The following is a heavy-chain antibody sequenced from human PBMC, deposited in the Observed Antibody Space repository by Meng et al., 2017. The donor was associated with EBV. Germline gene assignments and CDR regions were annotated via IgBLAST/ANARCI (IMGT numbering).Heavy chain of an antibody. CDR1: GGPFRNYA. Sequence: VTLGLFAVGGKKPGSSVKASCKTSGGPFRNYAISWVRQAPGQGLEWLGGFLPTLGAPNYAQKFHGRVSITADESTSTHYMDLSSLRSEDTAVYYCASESGRGYTPDYWGQGTLVTVSS. V-gene: IGHV1-69*01. J-gene: IGHJ4*02. CDR2: FLPTLGAP. CDR3: ASESGRGYTPDY. D-gene: IGHD3-10*01.